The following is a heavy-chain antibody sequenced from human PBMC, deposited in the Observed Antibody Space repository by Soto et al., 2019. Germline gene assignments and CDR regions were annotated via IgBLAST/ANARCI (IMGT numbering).Heavy chain of an antibody. D-gene: IGHD6-13*01. J-gene: IGHJ4*02. CDR2: INAGNGNT. CDR3: AREWYSSSWYEGDQFDY. Sequence: ASVKVSCKASGYTFTSYAMHWVRQAPGQRLEWMGWINAGNGNTKYSQKFQGRVTITRDTSASTAYMELSSLRSEDTAVYYCAREWYSSSWYEGDQFDYCGQGTLVAVSS. V-gene: IGHV1-3*01. CDR1: GYTFTSYA.